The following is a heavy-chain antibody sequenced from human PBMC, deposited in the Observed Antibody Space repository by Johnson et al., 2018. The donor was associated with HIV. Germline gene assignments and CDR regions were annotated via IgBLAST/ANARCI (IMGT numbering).Heavy chain of an antibody. V-gene: IGHV3-11*04. D-gene: IGHD3-16*01. CDR1: GFTFSDYY. CDR3: ARVAFGSSYLDVFDI. J-gene: IGHJ3*02. CDR2: ISSSGSTI. Sequence: QVQLMESGGGLVKPGGSLRLSCAASGFTFSDYYMSWIRQAPGKGLEWVSYISSSGSTIYYADSVKGRFTNSRDNSKNTLYLQMKSLRAEDTAVYYCARVAFGSSYLDVFDIWSQGTMVTVSS.